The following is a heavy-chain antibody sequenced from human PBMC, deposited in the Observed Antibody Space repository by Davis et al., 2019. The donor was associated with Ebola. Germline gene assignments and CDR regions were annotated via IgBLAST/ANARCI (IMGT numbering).Heavy chain of an antibody. V-gene: IGHV4-59*01. CDR3: AREAPDFHDSSGYYWYFDL. CDR1: GGSITSYY. D-gene: IGHD3-22*01. Sequence: SETLSLTCTVSGGSITSYYWSWIRQPPGKGLEWIGYAYYSGSTNYNPSLKSRVTISVDTSRTQFSLKLSSVTAAATAVYYCAREAPDFHDSSGYYWYFDLWGRGTLVTVSS. CDR2: AYYSGST. J-gene: IGHJ2*01.